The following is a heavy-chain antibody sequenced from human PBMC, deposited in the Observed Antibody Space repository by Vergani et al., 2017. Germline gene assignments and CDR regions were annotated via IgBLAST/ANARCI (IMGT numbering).Heavy chain of an antibody. D-gene: IGHD2-21*02. Sequence: QVQLVQSGAEVKKPGSSVKVSCKASGGTFSSYAISWVRQAPGQGLEWMGGIIPIFGTANYAQKFQGRVTITADESTSTAYVGLSSLRSEDTAVYYCARDSSALCGGDCPGDAFDIWGQGTMVTVSS. CDR2: IIPIFGTA. CDR1: GGTFSSYA. CDR3: ARDSSALCGGDCPGDAFDI. J-gene: IGHJ3*02. V-gene: IGHV1-69*01.